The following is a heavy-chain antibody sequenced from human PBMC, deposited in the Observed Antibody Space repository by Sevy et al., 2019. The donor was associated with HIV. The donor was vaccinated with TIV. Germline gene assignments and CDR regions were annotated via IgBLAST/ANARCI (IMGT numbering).Heavy chain of an antibody. J-gene: IGHJ6*02. D-gene: IGHD5-18*01. V-gene: IGHV3-33*01. CDR1: GFSFSSYD. CDR3: AREKVDTSMIFVEYYGMDV. CDR2: IRYDGSNK. Sequence: GGSLRLSCAASGFSFSSYDMHWVRQAPGMGLERVAVIRYDGSNKHYGDSVKGRFTISRDNSKNALYLQMSSLRAEDTAVYYCAREKVDTSMIFVEYYGMDVWRQGTTVTVSS.